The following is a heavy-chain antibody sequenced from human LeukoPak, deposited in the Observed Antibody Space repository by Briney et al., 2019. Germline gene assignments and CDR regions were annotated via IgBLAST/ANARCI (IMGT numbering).Heavy chain of an antibody. V-gene: IGHV4-59*12. CDR2: IYYSGST. CDR3: ASNRPVAQIDY. Sequence: SETLSLTCTVSGGSISSYYWNWIRQPPGKGLEWIGYIYYSGSTNYNPSLKSRVTISVDTSKNQFSLKLSSVTAADTAVYYCASNRPVAQIDYWGQGTLVTVSS. J-gene: IGHJ4*02. D-gene: IGHD6-19*01. CDR1: GGSISSYY.